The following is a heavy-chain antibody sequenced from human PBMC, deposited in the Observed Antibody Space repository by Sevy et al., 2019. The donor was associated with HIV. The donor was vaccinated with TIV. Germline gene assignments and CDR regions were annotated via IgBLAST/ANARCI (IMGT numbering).Heavy chain of an antibody. CDR3: AKVGGGHYDPDEIAYYFYYYNMDV. J-gene: IGHJ6*03. CDR1: GFSFDSYG. Sequence: GGSLRLSCAVSGFSFDSYGMTWVRQAPGKGLEWVSAISGSGTRTYYADSVKGRFIISRDNSKNTLDLQMNSLRAEDKAIYYCAKVGGGHYDPDEIAYYFYYYNMDVWGKGTTVTVSS. V-gene: IGHV3-23*01. D-gene: IGHD3-22*01. CDR2: ISGSGTRT.